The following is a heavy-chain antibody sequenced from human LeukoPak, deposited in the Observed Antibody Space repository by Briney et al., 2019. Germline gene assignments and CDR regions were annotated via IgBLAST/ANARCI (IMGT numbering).Heavy chain of an antibody. Sequence: SETLSLTCAVYGGSFSGYYWSWIRQPPGKGLEWIGEINHSGSTNYNPSLKSRVTISVDTSKNQSSLKLSSVTAADTAVYYCARRPGGSSGWYMIWGQGTLVTVSS. J-gene: IGHJ4*02. CDR2: INHSGST. CDR1: GGSFSGYY. V-gene: IGHV4-34*01. D-gene: IGHD6-19*01. CDR3: ARRPGGSSGWYMI.